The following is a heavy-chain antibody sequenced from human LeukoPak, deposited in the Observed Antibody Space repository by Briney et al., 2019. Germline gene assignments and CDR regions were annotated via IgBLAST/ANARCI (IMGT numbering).Heavy chain of an antibody. CDR1: GFTFSSYA. J-gene: IGHJ4*02. D-gene: IGHD5-18*01. V-gene: IGHV3-23*01. Sequence: PGGSLRLSCAASGFTFSSYAMSWVRQAPGKGLEWVAAISERGDGTYYAGSMKGRFTISRDNAKNMVYLQINSLRAEDTAIYYCAKDIAQGYTFGSIEQDYWGQGTLVTVSS. CDR2: ISERGDGT. CDR3: AKDIAQGYTFGSIEQDY.